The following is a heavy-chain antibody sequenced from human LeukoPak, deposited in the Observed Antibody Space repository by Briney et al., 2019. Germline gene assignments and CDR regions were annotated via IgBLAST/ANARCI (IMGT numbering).Heavy chain of an antibody. Sequence: SETLSLTCTVSGGSISSSSYYWGWIRQPPGKGLEWIGSIYYSGSTYYNPSLKSRVTISVDTSKNQFSLKLSSVTAADTAVYYCAARREYGYWGQGTLVTVSS. CDR3: AARREYGY. V-gene: IGHV4-39*07. CDR2: IYYSGST. J-gene: IGHJ4*02. CDR1: GGSISSSSYY. D-gene: IGHD3-10*01.